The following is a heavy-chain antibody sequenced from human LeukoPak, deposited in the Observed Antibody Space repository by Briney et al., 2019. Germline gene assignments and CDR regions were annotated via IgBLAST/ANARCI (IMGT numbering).Heavy chain of an antibody. D-gene: IGHD1-14*01. V-gene: IGHV3-23*01. CDR3: ATRSRYYFDY. CDR1: GFTFSSYA. J-gene: IGHJ4*02. Sequence: PGGSLRLSCAASGFTFSSYAMSWVRQAPGKGLEWVSAISGSGGNTNYADSVKGRLTISRDNSKNTLYLQMNSLRAEDTAVYSCATRSRYYFDYWGQGTLVTVSS. CDR2: ISGSGGNT.